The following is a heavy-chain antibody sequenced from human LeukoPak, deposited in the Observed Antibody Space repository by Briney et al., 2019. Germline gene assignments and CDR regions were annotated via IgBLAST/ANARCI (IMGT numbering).Heavy chain of an antibody. D-gene: IGHD3-10*01. CDR1: GFTFSSYA. Sequence: PGGSLRLSCAASGFTFSSYAMSWVRQAPGKGLEWVSAISGSGGSTYYADSVKGRFTISRDNSKNTLYLQMNSLRAEDTAVYYCAKPKLMVRGVNGDYWGQGTLVTVSS. CDR2: ISGSGGST. CDR3: AKPKLMVRGVNGDY. V-gene: IGHV3-23*01. J-gene: IGHJ4*02.